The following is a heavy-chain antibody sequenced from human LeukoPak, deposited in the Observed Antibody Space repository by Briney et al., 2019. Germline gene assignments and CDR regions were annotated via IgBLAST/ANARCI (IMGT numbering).Heavy chain of an antibody. Sequence: LSGGSLRLSCAASGFTFSSYAMHWVRQAPGKGLEYVSAISSNGGSTYYANSVKGRFTISRDNSKNALYLQMGSLRAEDMAVYYCAREGKAYSNYVAGPLDAFDIWGQGTMVTVSS. V-gene: IGHV3-64*01. CDR3: AREGKAYSNYVAGPLDAFDI. D-gene: IGHD4-11*01. CDR1: GFTFSSYA. J-gene: IGHJ3*02. CDR2: ISSNGGST.